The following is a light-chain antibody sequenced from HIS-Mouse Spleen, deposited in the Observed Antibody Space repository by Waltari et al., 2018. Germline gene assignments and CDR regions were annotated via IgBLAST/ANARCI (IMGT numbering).Light chain of an antibody. Sequence: DIQMTQSPSTLSASVGDRVTITCRASQSISSWLAWYQQKPGKAPKLLTYKASSLESGVPSRFSGSGSGTEFTLNISSLQPDDFATYYCQQYNSYPYTVGQGTKLEIK. V-gene: IGKV1-5*03. J-gene: IGKJ2*01. CDR1: QSISSW. CDR2: KAS. CDR3: QQYNSYPYT.